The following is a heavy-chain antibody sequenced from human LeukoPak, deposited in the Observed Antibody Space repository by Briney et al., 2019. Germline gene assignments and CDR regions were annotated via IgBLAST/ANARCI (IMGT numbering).Heavy chain of an antibody. V-gene: IGHV4-4*07. Sequence: SETLSLTCTVSGGSISSYYWSWIRQPAGKGLEWIGRIYTSGSTNYNPSLKSRVTISVDTSKNPFSLKLSSVTAADTAVYYCARGTVAVTGYYYYYYMDVWGKGTTVTVSS. CDR3: ARGTVAVTGYYYYYYMDV. D-gene: IGHD6-19*01. CDR1: GGSISSYY. J-gene: IGHJ6*03. CDR2: IYTSGST.